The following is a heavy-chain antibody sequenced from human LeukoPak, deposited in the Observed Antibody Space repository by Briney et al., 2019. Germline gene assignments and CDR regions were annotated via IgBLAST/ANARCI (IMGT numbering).Heavy chain of an antibody. CDR3: ARGRGYFDY. CDR1: GASISGYY. CDR2: IYYSGST. V-gene: IGHV4-59*08. Sequence: SETLSLTCTVSGASISGYYWSWIRQPPGKGLECIGCIYYSGSTNYNPPLKSRVTISVDTSKNQFSLKLSSVTAADTAVYYCARGRGYFDYWGQGTLVTVSA. J-gene: IGHJ4*02.